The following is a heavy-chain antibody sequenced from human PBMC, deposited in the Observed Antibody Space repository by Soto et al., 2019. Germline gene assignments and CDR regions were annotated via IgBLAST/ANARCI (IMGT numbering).Heavy chain of an antibody. J-gene: IGHJ1*01. CDR2: VYITTTT. Sequence: SETLSLTCTVSGGSVNSGNYYWSWIRQPPGKGLEWIGYVYITTTTNYNPSLKSRVTMSLDTSKNQFSLKLTSVTAADTAVYYCATESREFTEAFLLCGQGALVTVS. D-gene: IGHD3-10*01. V-gene: IGHV4-61*01. CDR1: GGSVNSGNYY. CDR3: ATESREFTEAFLL.